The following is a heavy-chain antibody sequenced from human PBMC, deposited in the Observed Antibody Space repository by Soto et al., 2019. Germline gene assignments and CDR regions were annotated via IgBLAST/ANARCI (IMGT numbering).Heavy chain of an antibody. CDR3: AKDLDYYDSSGYYSDYYYGMDV. J-gene: IGHJ6*02. Sequence: PGGSLRLSCAASGFTFSSYGMHWVRQAPGKGLEWVAVISYDGSNKYYADSVKGRFTISRDNSKNTLYLQMNSLRAEDTAVYYCAKDLDYYDSSGYYSDYYYGMDVWGQGTTVTVSS. CDR2: ISYDGSNK. V-gene: IGHV3-30*18. CDR1: GFTFSSYG. D-gene: IGHD3-22*01.